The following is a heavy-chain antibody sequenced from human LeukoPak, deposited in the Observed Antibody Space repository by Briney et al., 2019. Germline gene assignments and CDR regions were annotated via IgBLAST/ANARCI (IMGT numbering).Heavy chain of an antibody. V-gene: IGHV4-59*12. CDR3: ARGITIFGVVMANWFDP. CDR2: IYYSGST. Sequence: PSETLSLTCTVSGGSISSYYWSWIRQPPGKGLEWIGYIYYSGSTNYNPSLKSRVTISVDTSKNQFSLKLSSVTAADTAVYYCARGITIFGVVMANWFDPWGQGTQVTVSS. CDR1: GGSISSYY. D-gene: IGHD3-3*01. J-gene: IGHJ5*02.